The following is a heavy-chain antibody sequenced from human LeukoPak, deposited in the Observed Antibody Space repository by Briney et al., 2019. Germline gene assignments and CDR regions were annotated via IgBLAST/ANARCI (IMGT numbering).Heavy chain of an antibody. CDR1: GFIFSSYS. Sequence: GGSLRLSCAASGFIFSSYSMNWVRQAPGKGLEWVSSIRSSRSSSSYIYYAESVRGRFTISRDNAKNSLYLQMNNLRVEDTAVYYCARVSDPQQLVPFDYWGQGTLVTVSS. CDR3: ARVSDPQQLVPFDY. V-gene: IGHV3-21*06. CDR2: IRSSRSSSSYI. D-gene: IGHD6-13*01. J-gene: IGHJ4*02.